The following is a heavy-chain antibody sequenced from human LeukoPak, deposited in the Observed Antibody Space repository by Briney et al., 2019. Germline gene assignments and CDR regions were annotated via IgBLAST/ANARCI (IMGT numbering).Heavy chain of an antibody. CDR1: GGSISSTNW. J-gene: IGHJ5*02. D-gene: IGHD4-17*01. CDR3: ARGMTTGPDP. Sequence: PSETLSLTCGVSGGSISSTNWWTWVRQPPGEGLEWIGYIYYSGSTNYNPSLKSRLTISVDTSKNQFSLKLSSVTAADTAVYYCARGMTTGPDPWGQGTLVTVSS. V-gene: IGHV4-4*02. CDR2: IYYSGST.